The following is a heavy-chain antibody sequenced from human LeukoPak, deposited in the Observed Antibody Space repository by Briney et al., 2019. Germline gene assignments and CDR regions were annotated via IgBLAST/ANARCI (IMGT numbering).Heavy chain of an antibody. D-gene: IGHD1-1*01. CDR1: GFTFSSYS. V-gene: IGHV3-21*01. J-gene: IGHJ4*02. Sequence: GGSLRLSCAASGFTFSSYSMNWVRQAPGKGLEWVSSISSSSSYIYYADSVKGRFTISRDNAKNSLYLQMNSLRAEDTAVYYCARDLRWNDRFDYWGQGTLVTVSS. CDR3: ARDLRWNDRFDY. CDR2: ISSSSSYI.